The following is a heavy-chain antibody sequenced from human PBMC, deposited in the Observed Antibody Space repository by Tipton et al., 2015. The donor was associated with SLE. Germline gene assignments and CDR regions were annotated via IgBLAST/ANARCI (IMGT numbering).Heavy chain of an antibody. D-gene: IGHD5-12*01. CDR2: IYYSGST. V-gene: IGHV4-59*01. J-gene: IGHJ3*02. Sequence: TLSLTCTVSGGSISSYYWSWIRQPPGKGLEWIGYIYYSGSTNYNPSLKSRVTISVDTSKNQFSLKLSSVTAADTAVYYCARPWRDAFDIWGQGTMVTVSS. CDR3: ARPWRDAFDI. CDR1: GGSISSYY.